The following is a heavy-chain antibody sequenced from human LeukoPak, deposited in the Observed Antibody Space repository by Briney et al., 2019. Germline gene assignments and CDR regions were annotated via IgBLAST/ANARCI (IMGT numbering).Heavy chain of an antibody. J-gene: IGHJ4*02. CDR1: GYSISSGYY. CDR2: IYHSGST. V-gene: IGHV4-38-2*02. D-gene: IGHD2-15*01. Sequence: SETLSLTCTVSGYSISSGYYWGWIRQPPVQGLEWIGSIYHSGSTDYNSTLKSRVTISVDTSKNQFSLKLSSVTAADTAVYYCASRLGYCSGGSCRDYWGQGTLVTVSS. CDR3: ASRLGYCSGGSCRDY.